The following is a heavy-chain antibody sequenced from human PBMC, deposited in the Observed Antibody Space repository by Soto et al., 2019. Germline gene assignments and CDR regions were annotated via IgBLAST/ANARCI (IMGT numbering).Heavy chain of an antibody. CDR2: IRKDGSEK. V-gene: IGHV3-7*01. CDR1: GFAFSSYW. CDR3: VADGMDV. Sequence: EVQAVESGGGLVQPGGSLRLSCEVSGFAFSSYWMSWVRQAPGKGLEWVANIRKDGSEKYYVDSVKGRFTISRDNAKNSLYLQMNSLRVEDTAVYYCVADGMDVWGQGTTVTVSS. J-gene: IGHJ6*02.